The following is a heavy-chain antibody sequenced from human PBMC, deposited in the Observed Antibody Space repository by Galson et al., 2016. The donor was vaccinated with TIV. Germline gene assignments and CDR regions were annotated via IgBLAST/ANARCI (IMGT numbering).Heavy chain of an antibody. CDR1: GFSIKSGYF. CDR2: IYESGTT. D-gene: IGHD4-17*01. CDR3: IREGSTVTMHHYFGMDV. J-gene: IGHJ6*02. Sequence: ETLSLTCVVSGFSIKSGYFWGWIRQPPGKGLQWIGSIYESGTTYSNPSLKSQLTMSVDTSKNQFSLKLSSVTAADTAVYYCIREGSTVTMHHYFGMDVWGQGTSVTVSS. V-gene: IGHV4-38-2*02.